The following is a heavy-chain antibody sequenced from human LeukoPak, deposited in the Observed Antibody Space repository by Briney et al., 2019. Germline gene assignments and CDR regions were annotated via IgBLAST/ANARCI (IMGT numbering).Heavy chain of an antibody. CDR3: ARVSSGWYNAY. D-gene: IGHD6-19*01. V-gene: IGHV3-48*03. CDR1: GFTFSSYE. J-gene: IGHJ4*02. Sequence: GGSLRRSCAASGFTFSSYEMNWVRQAPGKGLEWVSYISSSGSTIYYADSVKGRFTISRDNAKNSLYLQMNSLRAEDTAVYYCARVSSGWYNAYWGQGTLVTVSS. CDR2: ISSSGSTI.